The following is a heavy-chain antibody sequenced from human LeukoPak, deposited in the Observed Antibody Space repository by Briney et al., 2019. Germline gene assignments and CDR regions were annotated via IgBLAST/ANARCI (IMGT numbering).Heavy chain of an antibody. CDR2: IRQDGRET. D-gene: IGHD3-3*02. CDR1: GFTFNNYW. CDR3: ARAPSNAHFDY. V-gene: IGHV3-7*01. Sequence: PGGSLRLSCAASGFTFNNYWMNWVRQAPGKGLEWVANIRQDGRETYYVDSVKGRFTISRDNAKNSLYLQMNSLRAEDTAVYYCARAPSNAHFDYWGQGTLVTVSS. J-gene: IGHJ4*02.